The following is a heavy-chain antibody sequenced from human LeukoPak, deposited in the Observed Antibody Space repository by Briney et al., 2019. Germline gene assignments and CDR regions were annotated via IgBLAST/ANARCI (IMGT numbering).Heavy chain of an antibody. CDR3: ARATRITMVRGVITSYYFDY. CDR2: ISSSSSYI. D-gene: IGHD3-10*01. Sequence: GGSLRLSCAASGFTFSSYSMNWVRQAPGKGLEWVSSISSSSSYIYYADSVKGRFTISRDNAKNSLYLQMNSLRAEDTAVYYCARATRITMVRGVITSYYFDYWGQGTRVTVSS. J-gene: IGHJ4*02. V-gene: IGHV3-21*01. CDR1: GFTFSSYS.